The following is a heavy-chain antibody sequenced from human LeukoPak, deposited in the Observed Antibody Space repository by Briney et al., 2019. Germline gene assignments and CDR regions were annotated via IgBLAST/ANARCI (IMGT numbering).Heavy chain of an antibody. Sequence: PGGSLRLSCAASGFIVSSSYMNWVRQAPGKGLEWVSVIYSGGHTYYTDPVKGRFTISRDNSNNTLYLYMNSLRPDDTAVYYCARSTRDGYNHYHYYYMDVWGKGTTVTVSS. CDR2: IYSGGHT. V-gene: IGHV3-53*01. CDR3: ARSTRDGYNHYHYYYMDV. D-gene: IGHD5-24*01. J-gene: IGHJ6*03. CDR1: GFIVSSSY.